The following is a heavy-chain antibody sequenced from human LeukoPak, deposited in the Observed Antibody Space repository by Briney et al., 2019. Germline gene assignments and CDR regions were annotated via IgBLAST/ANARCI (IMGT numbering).Heavy chain of an antibody. J-gene: IGHJ5*02. D-gene: IGHD6-13*01. CDR1: GGTFSSYA. V-gene: IGHV1-69*05. CDR3: ARLNKGSSSWYWGYNWFDP. Sequence: ASVKVSCKASGGTFSSYAISWVRQAPGQGLEWMGGIIPIFGTANYAQKFQGRVTITTDESTSTAYMELSSLRSEDTAVYYCARLNKGSSSWYWGYNWFDPWGQGTLVTVSS. CDR2: IIPIFGTA.